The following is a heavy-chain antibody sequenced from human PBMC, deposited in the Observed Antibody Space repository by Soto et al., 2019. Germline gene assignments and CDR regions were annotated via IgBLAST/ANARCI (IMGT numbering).Heavy chain of an antibody. D-gene: IGHD6-19*01. Sequence: GGSLRLSCAASGFTFSSYAMSWVRQAPGKGLEWVSAISGSGGSTYYADSVKGRFTISRDNSKNRLYLQMNSLRAEDTAVYYCANLNVIAVAGTDYWGQGTLVTVSS. V-gene: IGHV3-23*01. CDR3: ANLNVIAVAGTDY. J-gene: IGHJ4*02. CDR2: ISGSGGST. CDR1: GFTFSSYA.